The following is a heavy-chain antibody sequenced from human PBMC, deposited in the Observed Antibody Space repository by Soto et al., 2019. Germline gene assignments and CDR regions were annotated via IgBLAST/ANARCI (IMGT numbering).Heavy chain of an antibody. V-gene: IGHV3-48*01. CDR2: ISSSSSTI. CDR3: ARGSPLDH. J-gene: IGHJ4*02. Sequence: EVQLVESGGGLVQPGGSLRLSCAASGFTFSAFSMNWVRQAPGKGLEWVSYISSSSSTIYYADSVKGRFTISRDNAENSLHLQVNSLRAEDTAVYSCARGSPLDHWGQGTPVTVSS. CDR1: GFTFSAFS.